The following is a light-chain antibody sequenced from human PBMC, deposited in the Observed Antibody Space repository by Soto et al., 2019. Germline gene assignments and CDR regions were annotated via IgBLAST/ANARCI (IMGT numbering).Light chain of an antibody. J-gene: IGLJ1*01. V-gene: IGLV2-14*01. Sequence: QSVLTQPASVSGSPGQSITISCTGTSSDVGGYNYVSWYQQHPGRAPKLMIYDVSIRPSGVSNRFSGSKSGNTASLTISGLQAGDEADYYCSSYTSSSTDVFGTGTKVTVL. CDR1: SSDVGGYNY. CDR2: DVS. CDR3: SSYTSSSTDV.